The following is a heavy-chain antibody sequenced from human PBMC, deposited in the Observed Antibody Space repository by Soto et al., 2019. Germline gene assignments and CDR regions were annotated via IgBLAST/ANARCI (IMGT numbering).Heavy chain of an antibody. J-gene: IGHJ6*02. V-gene: IGHV4-34*01. Sequence: QVQLQQWGAGLLKPSETLSLTCAVYGGSFSGYYWSWIRQPPGKGLEWIGEINHSGSTNYNPSLKSRVTISVDTSKNQFSLKLSSVTAADTAVYYCARGIKIPYYDFWSGYAMYYYGMDVWGQGTTVTVSS. CDR2: INHSGST. CDR3: ARGIKIPYYDFWSGYAMYYYGMDV. CDR1: GGSFSGYY. D-gene: IGHD3-3*01.